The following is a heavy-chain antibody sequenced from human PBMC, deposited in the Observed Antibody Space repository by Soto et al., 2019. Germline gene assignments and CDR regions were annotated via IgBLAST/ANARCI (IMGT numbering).Heavy chain of an antibody. CDR2: ISYDGSNK. CDR1: GFTFSSYG. J-gene: IGHJ4*02. D-gene: IGHD5-12*01. Sequence: PGGSLRLSCAASGFTFSSYGMHWVRQAPGKGLEWVAVISYDGSNKYYADSVKGRFTISRDNSKNTLYLQMNSLRAEDTAVYYCAKDSVVATSYFDYWGQGTLVTVSS. CDR3: AKDSVVATSYFDY. V-gene: IGHV3-30*18.